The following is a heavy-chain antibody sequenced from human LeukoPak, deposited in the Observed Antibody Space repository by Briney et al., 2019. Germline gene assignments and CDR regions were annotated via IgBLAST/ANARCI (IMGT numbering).Heavy chain of an antibody. CDR1: GYTFTGYY. D-gene: IGHD3-22*01. Sequence: GASVKVSCKASGYTFTGYYMHWVRQAPGQGLEWMGWISPNSGGTNYAQKFQGRVTMTRDTSISTAYMELSRLRSDDTAVYYCARTSPGITMIVVVITVDYWGQGTLVTVSS. J-gene: IGHJ4*02. CDR2: ISPNSGGT. CDR3: ARTSPGITMIVVVITVDY. V-gene: IGHV1-2*02.